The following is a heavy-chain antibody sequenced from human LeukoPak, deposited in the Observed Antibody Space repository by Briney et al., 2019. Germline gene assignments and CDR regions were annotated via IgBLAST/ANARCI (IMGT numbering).Heavy chain of an antibody. D-gene: IGHD7-27*01. Sequence: ASVNVSFTASGYTFTIYDFNWVRQATGQRPEWMGWMSPNSGDTGYAQKFQDRVTMTRSTSISTAYMELSSLRSDDTAVYYCARGPPNWGYDYWGPGTLVTVSS. J-gene: IGHJ4*02. CDR1: GYTFTIYD. CDR3: ARGPPNWGYDY. CDR2: MSPNSGDT. V-gene: IGHV1-8*01.